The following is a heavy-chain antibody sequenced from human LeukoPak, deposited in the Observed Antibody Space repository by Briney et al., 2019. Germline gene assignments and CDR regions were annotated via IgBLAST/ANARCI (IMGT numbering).Heavy chain of an antibody. CDR2: ISSSSSYI. CDR3: ARPLLPHTADV. CDR1: GFTFSSYS. Sequence: GGSLRLSCAASGFTFSSYSMNWVRQAPGKGLDWVSSISSSSSYIYYADSVKGRFTISRDNAKNSLYLQMNSLRAEDTAVYYCARPLLPHTADVWGKGTTVTVSS. D-gene: IGHD2-15*01. J-gene: IGHJ6*04. V-gene: IGHV3-21*01.